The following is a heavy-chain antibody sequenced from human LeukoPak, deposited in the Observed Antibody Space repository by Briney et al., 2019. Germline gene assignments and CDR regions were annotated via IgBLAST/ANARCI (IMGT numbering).Heavy chain of an antibody. CDR1: GFTFSSYA. V-gene: IGHV3-23*01. J-gene: IGHJ4*02. Sequence: GGSLRLSCAASGFTFSSYAMSWVRQAPGKGLEWVSAISGSGGSTYYADSVKGRFTISRGNSKNTLYLQMNSLRAEDTAVYYCARARIMITFGGVIEPFDYWGQGTLVTVSS. D-gene: IGHD3-16*02. CDR3: ARARIMITFGGVIEPFDY. CDR2: ISGSGGST.